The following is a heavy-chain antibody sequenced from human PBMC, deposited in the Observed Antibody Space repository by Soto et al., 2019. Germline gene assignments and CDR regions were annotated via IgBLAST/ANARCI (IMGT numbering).Heavy chain of an antibody. CDR3: ARECRMVCSSASGPTAIDS. D-gene: IGHD2-2*01. V-gene: IGHV1-2*04. CDR1: GYTFTGYY. CDR2: INPNSGGT. Sequence: ASVKVSCKASGYTFTGYYMHWVRQAPGQGLEWMGWINPNSGGTNYAQKFQGWVTMTRDTSISTAYMELSRLRSDDTAVYYCARECRMVCSSASGPTAIDSWGQRAPLTVSA. J-gene: IGHJ4*02.